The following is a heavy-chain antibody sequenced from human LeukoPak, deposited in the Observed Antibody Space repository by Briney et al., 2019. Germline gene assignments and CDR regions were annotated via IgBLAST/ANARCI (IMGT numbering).Heavy chain of an antibody. V-gene: IGHV3-30*02. CDR3: ARDFVPSSVYFDY. CDR2: IRYDGSNK. J-gene: IGHJ4*02. CDR1: GFTFLSYG. Sequence: GGSLRLSCAASGFTFLSYGMHWVCQAPGKGLEWVAFIRYDGSNKYYADSVKGRFTISRDNSKNTLYLQMNSLRAEDTAVYYCARDFVPSSVYFDYWGQGTLVTVSS.